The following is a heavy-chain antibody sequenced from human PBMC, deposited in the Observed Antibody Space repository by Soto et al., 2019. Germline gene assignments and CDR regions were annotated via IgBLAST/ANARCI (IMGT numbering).Heavy chain of an antibody. Sequence: QVQLVQSGAEVKKSGASVKISCKASGYSFTGYYIHWVRQAPGQGFEWMGEISPNSGGTKYAQKFQGRVSRTRDTSITTVYMDLSNLSPDDTAVYYGEKGRSGDGGVFYWGQGTLVTV. V-gene: IGHV1-2*02. CDR3: EKGRSGDGGVFY. CDR2: ISPNSGGT. CDR1: GYSFTGYY. J-gene: IGHJ4*02. D-gene: IGHD1-26*01.